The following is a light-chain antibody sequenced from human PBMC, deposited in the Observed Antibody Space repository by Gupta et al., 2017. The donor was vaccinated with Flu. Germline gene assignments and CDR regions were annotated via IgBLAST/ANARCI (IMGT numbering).Light chain of an antibody. Sequence: EIVLTQSPGTLSLSPGETVTLSCRASQSVNSNFLAWYQQKPGQAPRHLIYGASSRATGIPDRFSGSGSGTDFTLTISSLEPEDFAVYYCQQYESSPYSFGQGTRLDI. CDR3: QQYESSPYS. J-gene: IGKJ2*03. CDR2: GAS. V-gene: IGKV3-20*01. CDR1: QSVNSNF.